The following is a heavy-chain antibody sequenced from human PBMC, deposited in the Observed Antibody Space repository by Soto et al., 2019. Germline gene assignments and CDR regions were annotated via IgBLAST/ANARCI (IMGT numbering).Heavy chain of an antibody. Sequence: SETPSLTCTVSGGSISSYYWSWIRQPAGKGLEWIGRIYTSGSTNYNPSLKSRVTMSVDTSKNQFSLKLSSVTAADTAVYYCARACSSNSCYDVFDYWRQGTLVTVSS. J-gene: IGHJ4*02. CDR2: IYTSGST. D-gene: IGHD2-2*01. V-gene: IGHV4-4*07. CDR3: ARACSSNSCYDVFDY. CDR1: GGSISSYY.